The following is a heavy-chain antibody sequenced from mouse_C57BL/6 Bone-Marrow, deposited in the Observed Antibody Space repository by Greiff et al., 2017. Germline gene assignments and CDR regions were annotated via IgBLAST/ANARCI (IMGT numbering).Heavy chain of an antibody. J-gene: IGHJ2*01. CDR1: GYTFTSYW. CDR3: AIENGYYLDY. D-gene: IGHD2-2*01. Sequence: QVQLQQSGAELVKPGASVKVSCTASGYTFTSYWMHWVKQRPGQGLEWIVRIHPSDSGTNYNQKFKGKATLTVDKSSSTAYMQLSSLTSEDSAVYYCAIENGYYLDYWGQGTTLTVSS. CDR2: IHPSDSGT. V-gene: IGHV1-74*01.